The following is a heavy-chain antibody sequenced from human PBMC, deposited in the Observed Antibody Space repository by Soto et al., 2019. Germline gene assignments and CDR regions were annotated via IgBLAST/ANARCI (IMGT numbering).Heavy chain of an antibody. J-gene: IGHJ6*02. V-gene: IGHV3-33*01. D-gene: IGHD3-10*01. CDR1: GFTFSSYG. Sequence: QVQLVESGGGVVQPGRSLRLSCAASGFTFSSYGMHWVRQAPGKGLEWVAVIWYDGSNKYYADSVKGRFTISRDNSKNTLYLQMNSLRAEDTAVYYCASNTYYYGSGSFPMAYYYYGMDVWGQGTTVTVSS. CDR2: IWYDGSNK. CDR3: ASNTYYYGSGSFPMAYYYYGMDV.